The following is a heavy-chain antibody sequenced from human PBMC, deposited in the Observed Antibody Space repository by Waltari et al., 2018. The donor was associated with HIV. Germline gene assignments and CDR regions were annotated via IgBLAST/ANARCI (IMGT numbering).Heavy chain of an antibody. Sequence: VQPGGSLRLSSEAYGFTFSIYSMNWVRQAPGKGLEWVSYISGSSSAIYYADSVKGRITISRDNAQNSLYLQMNSLRAEDTAVYYCARALRGSGSFYEEETQFNGMDVWGQGTTVTVSS. CDR3: ARALRGSGSFYEEETQFNGMDV. V-gene: IGHV3-48*04. J-gene: IGHJ6*02. CDR1: GFTFSIYS. CDR2: ISGSSSAI. D-gene: IGHD3-10*01.